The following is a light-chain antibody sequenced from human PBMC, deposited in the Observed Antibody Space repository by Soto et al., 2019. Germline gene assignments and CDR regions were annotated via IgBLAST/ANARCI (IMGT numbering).Light chain of an antibody. J-gene: IGKJ4*01. V-gene: IGKV3-20*01. CDR2: GAS. CDR1: QSVSSSY. Sequence: EIVLTQSPGTLSLSPGERATLSCRASQSVSSSYLAWYQQKPGQAPRLLIYGASSRATGIPDRFSGSGSGTDFTLTISRLEPEVFAVYYCQQYGSSTLTFCGGTKLDIK. CDR3: QQYGSSTLT.